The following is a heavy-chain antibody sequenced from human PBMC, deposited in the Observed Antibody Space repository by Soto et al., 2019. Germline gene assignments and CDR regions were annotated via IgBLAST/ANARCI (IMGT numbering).Heavy chain of an antibody. D-gene: IGHD3-22*01. V-gene: IGHV4-59*08. CDR1: DGSIISYC. Sequence: LSLTCAVADGSIISYCWSRIRKTTRKGLEWIGYIYYSGSTNYNPSLKSRVTISVDTSKNQFSLKLSSVTAADTAVYYCARQGDRSGYYSGFDAFDIWGQGTMVTVS. J-gene: IGHJ3*02. CDR2: IYYSGST. CDR3: ARQGDRSGYYSGFDAFDI.